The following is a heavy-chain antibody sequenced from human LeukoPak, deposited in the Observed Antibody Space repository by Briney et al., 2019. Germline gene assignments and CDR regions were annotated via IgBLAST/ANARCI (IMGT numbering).Heavy chain of an antibody. CDR1: GDSISSGDYS. D-gene: IGHD3-3*01. CDR2: IHHSGNT. Sequence: SETLSLTCTVSGDSISSGDYSWNWIRQHPGKGLEWIGYIHHSGNTFYNPSLESRVTISVATSQNLFSLKLYSVIAADAAVYYCARSEVAHFGVAPNWFDPWGQGTLVTVSS. CDR3: ARSEVAHFGVAPNWFDP. V-gene: IGHV4-31*03. J-gene: IGHJ5*02.